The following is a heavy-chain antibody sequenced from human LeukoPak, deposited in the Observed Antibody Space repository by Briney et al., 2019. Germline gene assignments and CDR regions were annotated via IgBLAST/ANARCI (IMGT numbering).Heavy chain of an antibody. J-gene: IGHJ6*03. CDR3: ARASKSYYNVDYYYYMDV. D-gene: IGHD3-10*01. CDR2: ISSSSSYI. Sequence: GGSLRLSCAASGFTFSSYSMNWVRQAPGKGLEWVSSISSSSSYIYYADSVKGRFTISRDNAKNTLYLHMNSLRAEDTAVYYCARASKSYYNVDYYYYMDVWGKGTTVTISS. CDR1: GFTFSSYS. V-gene: IGHV3-21*01.